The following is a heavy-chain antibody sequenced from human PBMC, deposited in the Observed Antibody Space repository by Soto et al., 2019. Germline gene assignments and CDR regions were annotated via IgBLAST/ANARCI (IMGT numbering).Heavy chain of an antibody. D-gene: IGHD2-21*01. CDR2: IITVLGTT. CDR1: GDTFSSHA. CDR3: ARRRYCGYDCYHKHYYGMDV. Sequence: QVQLVQSGAEWKKTGSSVKVSCRASGDTFSSHAVNWVRQAPGRGLEWMGRIITVLGTTDYAQNFKGRLTITAEKSTKTVYMERSSLRSEVTAVYYCARRRYCGYDCYHKHYYGMDVWGQGTTVTVAS. J-gene: IGHJ6*02. V-gene: IGHV1-69*08.